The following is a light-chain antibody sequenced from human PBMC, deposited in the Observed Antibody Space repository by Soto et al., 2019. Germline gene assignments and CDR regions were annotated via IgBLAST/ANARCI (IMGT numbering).Light chain of an antibody. CDR3: QQYDNLPRT. Sequence: DIQMTQSPSCLSASVGDRFTITCQASQDISNYLNWYQQKPGKAPKLLXYHASNLETGVPSRFSGSGSGTDFTFTISSLQPEDIATYYCQQYDNLPRTFGQGTKVDIK. CDR1: QDISNY. J-gene: IGKJ1*01. CDR2: HAS. V-gene: IGKV1-33*01.